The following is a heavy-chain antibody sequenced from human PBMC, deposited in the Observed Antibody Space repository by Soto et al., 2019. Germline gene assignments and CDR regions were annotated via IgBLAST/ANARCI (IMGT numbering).Heavy chain of an antibody. CDR3: ARVGTDYGSGSPYYSDY. D-gene: IGHD3-10*01. CDR1: GFSFRSYY. Sequence: EVQLVESGGGLVKPGGSLRLSCAASGFSFRSYYLNWVRQAPGRGLEWVSSISPSSSFLSYADSVKGRFTISRDNAKSSVHLQMNSLRAEVTAVYFCARVGTDYGSGSPYYSDYWGQGTLVTVSS. CDR2: ISPSSSFL. V-gene: IGHV3-21*06. J-gene: IGHJ4*02.